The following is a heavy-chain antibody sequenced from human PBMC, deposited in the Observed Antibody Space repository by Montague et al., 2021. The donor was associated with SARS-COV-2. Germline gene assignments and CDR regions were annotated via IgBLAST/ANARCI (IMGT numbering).Heavy chain of an antibody. V-gene: IGHV4-4*07. Sequence: SETLSLTCSISGVSITSYYWSWVRQPAGKGLEWIGHIYASGSTNYSPSLKSRVRLSIDNPKNQFSLKLESLTAADTAIYYCARHLAISGPAAVSDYWGQGTLVTVSS. D-gene: IGHD2-2*01. J-gene: IGHJ4*02. CDR1: GVSITSYY. CDR3: ARHLAISGPAAVSDY. CDR2: IYASGST.